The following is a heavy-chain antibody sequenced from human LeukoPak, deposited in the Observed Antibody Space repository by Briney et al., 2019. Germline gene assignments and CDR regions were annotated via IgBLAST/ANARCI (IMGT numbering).Heavy chain of an antibody. J-gene: IGHJ6*03. CDR3: ARRTGYSSSWYDYYYYMDV. D-gene: IGHD6-13*01. Sequence: SETLSLTCAVYGGSFSGYYWSWIRQPPGKGLEWIGEINHSGSTNYNPSLKSRVTISVDTSKNQFSLKLSSVTAADTAVYYCARRTGYSSSWYDYYYYMDVWGKGTTVTISS. CDR2: INHSGST. V-gene: IGHV4-34*01. CDR1: GGSFSGYY.